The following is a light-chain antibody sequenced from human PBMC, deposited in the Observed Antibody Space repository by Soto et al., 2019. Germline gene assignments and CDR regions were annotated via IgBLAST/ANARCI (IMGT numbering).Light chain of an antibody. Sequence: EIVLTQSPGTLSLSPGERATLSCRASQSVTSDYLAWYQQKPGQAPRLLIYGASSRATGIPDRFSGSGSGTDFTLTISRLEPEDSAVYYCQQYGSSPYTFGQGARLEIK. CDR1: QSVTSDY. V-gene: IGKV3-20*01. J-gene: IGKJ2*01. CDR3: QQYGSSPYT. CDR2: GAS.